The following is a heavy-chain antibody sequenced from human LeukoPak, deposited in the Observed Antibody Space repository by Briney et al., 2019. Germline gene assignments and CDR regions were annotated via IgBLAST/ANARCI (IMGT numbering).Heavy chain of an antibody. D-gene: IGHD6-13*01. CDR2: IYYSGST. V-gene: IGHV4-59*08. CDR3: AKAWHSSSLYGWFDP. CDR1: GGSTSSYY. J-gene: IGHJ5*02. Sequence: PSETLSLTCTVSGGSTSSYYWSWIRQPPGKGLEWIGYIYYSGSTNYNPSLKSRVTMSVDTSKNQFSLKLSSVTAADTAVYYCAKAWHSSSLYGWFDPWGQGTLVTVSS.